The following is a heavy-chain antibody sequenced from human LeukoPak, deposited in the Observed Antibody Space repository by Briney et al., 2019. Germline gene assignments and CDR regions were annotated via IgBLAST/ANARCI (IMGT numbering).Heavy chain of an antibody. D-gene: IGHD4-11*01. J-gene: IGHJ6*03. Sequence: ASVKVSCKASGYTFTSYAMHWVRQAPGQRLEWMGWINAGNGNTKYSQEFQGRVTITRDTSASTAYMELSSLRSEDMAVYYCASHDYSNPYYYYMDVWGKGTTVTVSS. CDR2: INAGNGNT. CDR3: ASHDYSNPYYYYMDV. V-gene: IGHV1-3*03. CDR1: GYTFTSYA.